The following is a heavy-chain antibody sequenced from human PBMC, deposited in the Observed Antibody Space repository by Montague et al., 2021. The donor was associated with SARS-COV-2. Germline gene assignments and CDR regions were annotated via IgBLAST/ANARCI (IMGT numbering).Heavy chain of an antibody. J-gene: IGHJ6*02. D-gene: IGHD3-9*01. CDR2: INHSGST. V-gene: IGHV4-34*01. Sequence: SETLSLTCAVYGGSFSGYYWSWIRQPPGKGLEWIGEINHSGSTNYNPSLKSRVTISGDTSKNQFSLKLSSVTAADTAVYYCARGVLLRYFDWTYYYYGMDVWGQGTTVTVSS. CDR3: ARGVLLRYFDWTYYYYGMDV. CDR1: GGSFSGYY.